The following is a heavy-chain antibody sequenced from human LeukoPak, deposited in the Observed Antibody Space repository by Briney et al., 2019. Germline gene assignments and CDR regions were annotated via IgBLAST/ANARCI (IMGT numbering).Heavy chain of an antibody. CDR1: GITVSSNY. CDR2: ISGSGGST. CDR3: AQGWFGELGTLDNWFDP. D-gene: IGHD3-10*01. Sequence: GGSLRLSCAASGITVSSNYMSWVRQAPGKGLEWVSAISGSGGSTYYADSVKGRFTISRDNSKNTLYLQMNSLRAEDTAVYYCAQGWFGELGTLDNWFDPWGQGTLVTVSS. V-gene: IGHV3-23*01. J-gene: IGHJ5*02.